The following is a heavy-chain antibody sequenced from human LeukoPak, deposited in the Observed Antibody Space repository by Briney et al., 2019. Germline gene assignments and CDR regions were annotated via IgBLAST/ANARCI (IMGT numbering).Heavy chain of an antibody. CDR3: ARGGPGYDFWSGYHNWFDP. J-gene: IGHJ5*02. V-gene: IGHV4-34*01. CDR1: GGSFSGYY. CDR2: INHSGST. Sequence: PSETLPLTCAVYGGSFSGYYWSWIRQPPGKGLEWIGEINHSGSTNYNPSLKSRVTISVDTSKNQFSLKLSPVTAADTAVYYCARGGPGYDFWSGYHNWFDPWGQGTLVTVSS. D-gene: IGHD3-3*01.